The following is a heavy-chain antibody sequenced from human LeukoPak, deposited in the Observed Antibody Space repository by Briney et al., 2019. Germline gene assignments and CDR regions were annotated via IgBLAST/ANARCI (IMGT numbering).Heavy chain of an antibody. V-gene: IGHV1-46*01. Sequence: GASVKVSCKASGYTFTGYYMHWVRQAPGQGLEWMGIINPSGGSTSYAQKFQGRVTMTRDMSTSTVYMELSSLRSEDTAVYYCARRMYSSGPFDYWAREPWSPSPQ. CDR1: GYTFTGYY. CDR3: ARRMYSSGPFDY. CDR2: INPSGGST. J-gene: IGHJ4*02. D-gene: IGHD6-19*01.